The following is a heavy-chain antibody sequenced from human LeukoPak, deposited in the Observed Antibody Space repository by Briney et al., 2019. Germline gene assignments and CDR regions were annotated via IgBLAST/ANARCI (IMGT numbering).Heavy chain of an antibody. D-gene: IGHD6-6*01. CDR2: ISSSSSYI. J-gene: IGHJ4*02. V-gene: IGHV3-21*05. Sequence: PGGSLRLSCAASGFTFSSYSMNWVRQAPGKGLEWVSYISSSSSYIYYADSVKGRFTISRDNAKNSLYLQMNSLRAEDTAVYYCSSPSTEYSSSSPIDYWGQGTLVTVSS. CDR1: GFTFSSYS. CDR3: SSPSTEYSSSSPIDY.